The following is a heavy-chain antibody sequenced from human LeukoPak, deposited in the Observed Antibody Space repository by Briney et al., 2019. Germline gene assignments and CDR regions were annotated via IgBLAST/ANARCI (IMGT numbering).Heavy chain of an antibody. CDR1: GYTFTAYY. J-gene: IGHJ4*02. CDR2: INPNSGDP. V-gene: IGHV1-2*02. D-gene: IGHD5-24*01. Sequence: ASVKVSCTASGYTFTAYYMHWLRQAPGQGLQWMGWINPNSGDPNYAQTFQGRVTMTRDTSISTAYMQLNSLRSDDTAVYYCARGGDGNRRDFDYWGQGTLVTVSS. CDR3: ARGGDGNRRDFDY.